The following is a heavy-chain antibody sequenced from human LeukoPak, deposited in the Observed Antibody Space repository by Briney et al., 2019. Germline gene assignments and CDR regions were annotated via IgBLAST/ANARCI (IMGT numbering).Heavy chain of an antibody. V-gene: IGHV4-4*02. D-gene: IGHD3-22*01. CDR2: IYHSGST. J-gene: IGHJ4*02. CDR1: GGSISSSNW. Sequence: SGTLSLTCAVSGGSISSSNWWSWIRQPPGKGLEWIGEIYHSGSTNCNPSFKSRVTISVDKSKTQFSLKLSSVTAADTAVYYCAKDFRYYYDSSGYSSIKPIDYWGQGTLVTVSS. CDR3: AKDFRYYYDSSGYSSIKPIDY.